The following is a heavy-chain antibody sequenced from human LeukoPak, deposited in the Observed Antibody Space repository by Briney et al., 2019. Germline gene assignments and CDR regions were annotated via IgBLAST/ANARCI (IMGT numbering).Heavy chain of an antibody. V-gene: IGHV3-30*02. D-gene: IGHD4-17*01. Sequence: GGSLRLSCAASGFTFSNYGMHWVRQAPGKGLEWVAFIRFDGSSIYYADSVKGRFTISRDNSKNTLYVQMNSLRAEDTAVYYCARDRGDYGDLWGQGTLVTVSS. CDR1: GFTFSNYG. CDR3: ARDRGDYGDL. CDR2: IRFDGSSI. J-gene: IGHJ5*02.